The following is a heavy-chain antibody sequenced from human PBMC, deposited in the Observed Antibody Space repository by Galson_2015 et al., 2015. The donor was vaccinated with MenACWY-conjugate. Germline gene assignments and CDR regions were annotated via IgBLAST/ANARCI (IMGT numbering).Heavy chain of an antibody. CDR3: ARGRGGYSYAYSPDY. J-gene: IGHJ4*02. D-gene: IGHD5-18*01. CDR2: ISASGGST. CDR1: GFTFSSYA. V-gene: IGHV3-23*01. Sequence: SLRLSCAVSGFTFSSYAMTWVRQAPGKGLEWVSSISASGGSTYHADSVKGRLTISRYNSKNTLYLQVNSLRAEDTAVYYCARGRGGYSYAYSPDYWGQGTLVTVSS.